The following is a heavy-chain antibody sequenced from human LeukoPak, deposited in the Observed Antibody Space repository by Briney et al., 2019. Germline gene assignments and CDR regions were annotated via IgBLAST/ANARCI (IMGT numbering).Heavy chain of an antibody. CDR3: ARLKSSSWPFDAFDI. J-gene: IGHJ3*02. V-gene: IGHV4-39*01. CDR2: IYYSGST. CDR1: GGSISSSSYY. D-gene: IGHD6-13*01. Sequence: SETLSLTCTVSGGSISSSSYYWGWLRQPPGKGLEWIGSIYYSGSTYYNPSLKSRVTISVDTSKNQFSLKLSSVTAADTAVYYCARLKSSSWPFDAFDIWGQGTMVTVSS.